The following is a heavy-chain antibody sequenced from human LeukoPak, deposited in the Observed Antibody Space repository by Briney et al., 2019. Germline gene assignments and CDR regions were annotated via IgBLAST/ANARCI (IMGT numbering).Heavy chain of an antibody. CDR3: ATSSQGAFDI. J-gene: IGHJ3*02. Sequence: GGSLRLSCAASGFTFSSYARDWVRQAPGKGLEYVSAISSNGGSTYYANSVKGRFTISRDNSKNTLYLQMGSLRAEDMAVYYCATSSQGAFDIWGQGTMVTVSS. V-gene: IGHV3-64*01. CDR1: GFTFSSYA. CDR2: ISSNGGST.